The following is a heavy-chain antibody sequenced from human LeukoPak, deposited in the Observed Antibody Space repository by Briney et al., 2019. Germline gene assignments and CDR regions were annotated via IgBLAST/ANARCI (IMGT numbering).Heavy chain of an antibody. Sequence: GESLKISCKGSGLSFTTYWIVWVRQMPGQGLEWMGIIYPSDSDTRYSPSFQGQVTISADKSITTAYLQWSSLKASDTAMYYCARRAADAFDIWGQGTMVTVSS. CDR3: ARRAADAFDI. J-gene: IGHJ3*02. CDR2: IYPSDSDT. CDR1: GLSFTTYW. V-gene: IGHV5-51*01.